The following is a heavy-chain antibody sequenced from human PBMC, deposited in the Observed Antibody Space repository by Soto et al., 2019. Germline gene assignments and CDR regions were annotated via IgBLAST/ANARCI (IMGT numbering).Heavy chain of an antibody. Sequence: QVQLGESGGGVVQPGRSLRLSCAASGFTFSTYGMHWVRQAPGRGLEWVAVISYDGSIKDYADSVKGRFTISRDNSQNMAYLQMFSLRSEDTAVYYCAKDSGPASIIVRPKYFQHWGQGPLVTVPS. CDR2: ISYDGSIK. J-gene: IGHJ1*01. CDR3: AKDSGPASIIVRPKYFQH. V-gene: IGHV3-30*18. CDR1: GFTFSTYG. D-gene: IGHD6-19*01.